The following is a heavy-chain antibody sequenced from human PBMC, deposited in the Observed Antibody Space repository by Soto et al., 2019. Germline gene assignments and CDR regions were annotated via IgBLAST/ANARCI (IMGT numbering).Heavy chain of an antibody. J-gene: IGHJ4*02. V-gene: IGHV3-23*01. Sequence: EAQLLESGGGLVQPGGSLRPSCAASGFIFSNYGMSWVRQAPGKGLEWVSSISGSGDRTHNADSVRGRFTISRDDSRNTLNLQMNSLRAEDTAIYFCATTKGYIDPFDLWGQGTLVTVSS. D-gene: IGHD5-12*01. CDR3: ATTKGYIDPFDL. CDR1: GFIFSNYG. CDR2: ISGSGDRT.